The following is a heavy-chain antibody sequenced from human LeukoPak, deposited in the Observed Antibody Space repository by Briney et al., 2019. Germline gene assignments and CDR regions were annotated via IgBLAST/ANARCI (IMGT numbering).Heavy chain of an antibody. Sequence: PGGSLRLSCAASGFTFSSYSMNWVRQAPGKGLEWVSYISSSSSTIYYADSVKGRFTISRDNAKNSLYLQMNSLRAEDTAVYYCARMPLRYYYYMDVWGKGTTVTVSS. CDR2: ISSSSSTI. CDR3: ARMPLRYYYYMDV. J-gene: IGHJ6*03. V-gene: IGHV3-48*01. D-gene: IGHD2-2*01. CDR1: GFTFSSYS.